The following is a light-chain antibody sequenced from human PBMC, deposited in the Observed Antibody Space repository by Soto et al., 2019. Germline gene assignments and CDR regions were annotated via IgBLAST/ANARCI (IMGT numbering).Light chain of an antibody. Sequence: EIVMTQSPATLSVSPGERATLSCRASQCVSSNLAWYQQKPGQAPRLLIYGASTRATGIPARFSGSGSGTDFTLTISSLQSEDFAVYYCQQYNNWPPRRTFGQGTKV. CDR3: QQYNNWPPRRT. J-gene: IGKJ1*01. CDR1: QCVSSN. CDR2: GAS. V-gene: IGKV3-15*01.